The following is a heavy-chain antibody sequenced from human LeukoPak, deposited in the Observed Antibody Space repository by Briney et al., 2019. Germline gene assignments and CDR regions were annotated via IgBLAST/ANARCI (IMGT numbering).Heavy chain of an antibody. CDR2: IYHSGST. CDR3: ARGGDSSGYYYSDY. D-gene: IGHD3-22*01. Sequence: SETLSLTCAVSGGSISSGGYSWSWIRQPPGKGLEWIGYIYHSGSTYYNPSLKSRVTISVDTSKNQFSLKLSSVTAADTAVYYCARGGDSSGYYYSDYWGQGTLVTVSS. J-gene: IGHJ4*02. V-gene: IGHV4-30-2*01. CDR1: GGSISSGGYS.